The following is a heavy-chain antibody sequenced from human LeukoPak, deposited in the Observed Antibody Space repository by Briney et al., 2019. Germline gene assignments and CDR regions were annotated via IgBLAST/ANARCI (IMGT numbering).Heavy chain of an antibody. D-gene: IGHD3-22*01. CDR1: GFTFANYA. V-gene: IGHV3-23*01. CDR3: ARPNYYDASGYYYFDY. CDR2: IGGRGGST. J-gene: IGHJ4*02. Sequence: PGGSLRLSCAASGFTFANYAMNWVRQAPGKGLEWVSNIGGRGGSTFYADSVKGRFTISRDHSKHTVYLQMNSLRVEDTAVYYCARPNYYDASGYYYFDYWGQGTLVTVSS.